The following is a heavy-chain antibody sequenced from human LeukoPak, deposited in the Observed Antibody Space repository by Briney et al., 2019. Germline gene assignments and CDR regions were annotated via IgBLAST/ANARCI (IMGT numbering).Heavy chain of an antibody. J-gene: IGHJ4*02. CDR1: GFTFDDYA. CDR2: ISGDGGST. CDR3: ATNDYGDYGFLDY. D-gene: IGHD4-17*01. Sequence: GGSLRLSCAASGFTFDDYAMHWVRQAPGKGLEWVSLISGDGGSTYYADSVKGRFTISRDNSKNSLYLQMNSLRTEDTALYYCATNDYGDYGFLDYWGQETLVTVSS. V-gene: IGHV3-43*02.